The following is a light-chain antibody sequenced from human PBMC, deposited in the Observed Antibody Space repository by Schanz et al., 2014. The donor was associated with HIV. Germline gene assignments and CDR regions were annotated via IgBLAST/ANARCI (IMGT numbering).Light chain of an antibody. V-gene: IGKV1-16*01. CDR2: AAS. CDR3: QQYNSYPWT. J-gene: IGKJ1*01. CDR1: QSISNY. Sequence: DIQMTQSPSSLSASVGDRVTITCRASQSISNYLNWYQQKPGKAPKPLIYAASSLQSGVPSRFSGSGSGTEFTLTISSLQPDDFATYYCQQYNSYPWTFGQGTRV.